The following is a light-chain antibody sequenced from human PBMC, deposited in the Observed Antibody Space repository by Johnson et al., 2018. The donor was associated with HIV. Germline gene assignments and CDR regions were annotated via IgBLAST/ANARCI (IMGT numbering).Light chain of an antibody. CDR3: ATWGSSLSAFYG. V-gene: IGLV1-51*01. CDR2: DNN. CDR1: SSNIGNNY. Sequence: QSVLTQPPSVSAAPGQKVTISCSGSSSNIGNNYVSWYRQLPGTAPKLLIYDNNKRPSGIPDRFSGSKSGTSATLGITGLQTGDEADYYCATWGSSLSAFYGFGTGPKVTVV. J-gene: IGLJ1*01.